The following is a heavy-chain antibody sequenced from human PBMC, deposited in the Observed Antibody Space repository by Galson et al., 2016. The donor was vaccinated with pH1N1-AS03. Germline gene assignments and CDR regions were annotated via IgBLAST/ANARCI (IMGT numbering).Heavy chain of an antibody. CDR3: ARDRPNYNVYLDH. D-gene: IGHD5-24*01. CDR2: IWYGGSNK. J-gene: IGHJ4*02. CDR1: GFTFRDYG. Sequence: SLRLSCAASGFTFRDYGFHWVRQAPGKGLEWVAVIWYGGSNKNYVDSVKGRFIVSRDNSNDTLYLQMNSLRAEDTAVYYCARDRPNYNVYLDHWGQGILVTVSS. V-gene: IGHV3-33*01.